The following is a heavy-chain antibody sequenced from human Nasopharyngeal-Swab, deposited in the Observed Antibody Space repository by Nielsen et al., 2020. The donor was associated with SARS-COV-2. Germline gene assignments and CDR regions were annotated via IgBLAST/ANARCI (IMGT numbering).Heavy chain of an antibody. CDR1: GFTFDDYA. V-gene: IGHV3-9*01. CDR3: AKDILWLVKDDAFDI. Sequence: GGSLRLSCAASGFTFDDYAMHWVRQAPGKGLEWVSCISWYSGSIGYADSVKGRFTISRDNAKNSLYLQMNSLRAEDTALYYCAKDILWLVKDDAFDIWGQGTMVTVSS. D-gene: IGHD6-19*01. CDR2: ISWYSGSI. J-gene: IGHJ3*02.